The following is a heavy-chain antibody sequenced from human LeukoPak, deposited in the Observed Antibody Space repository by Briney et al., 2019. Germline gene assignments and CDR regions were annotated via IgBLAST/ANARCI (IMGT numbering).Heavy chain of an antibody. CDR2: FYYSGST. CDR3: ARGPGGYSYGYYFDY. J-gene: IGHJ4*02. D-gene: IGHD5-18*01. V-gene: IGHV4-59*01. Sequence: PSETLSLTCTVSGGSISSYYWSWIRKPPGKGLEWIGFFYYSGSTNYNPSLKSRVTISVDTSKNHFSLKLSSVTAADTAVYYCARGPGGYSYGYYFDYWGQGTLVTVSS. CDR1: GGSISSYY.